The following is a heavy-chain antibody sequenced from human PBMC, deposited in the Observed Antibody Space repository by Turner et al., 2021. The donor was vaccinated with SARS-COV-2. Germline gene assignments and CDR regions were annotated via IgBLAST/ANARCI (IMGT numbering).Heavy chain of an antibody. CDR2: IRSSSSYR. V-gene: IGHV3-21*01. D-gene: IGHD3-22*01. J-gene: IGHJ5*02. Sequence: EVQLVESGGGLFKPGGSLRLPCTASGFTFSGYTMYWVRQAPGKGLEWDSSIRSSSSYRDYADSVKGRFTISRDNAKKALYLQMNSLRAEDTAVYDCARGTYYYDSSVYSGTNWFDPWGQGTLVTVSS. CDR3: ARGTYYYDSSVYSGTNWFDP. CDR1: GFTFSGYT.